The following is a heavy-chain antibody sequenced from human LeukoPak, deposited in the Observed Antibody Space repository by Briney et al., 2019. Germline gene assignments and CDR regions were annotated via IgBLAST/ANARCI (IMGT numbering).Heavy chain of an antibody. Sequence: PSETLSFTCTVSGGSTLNYYWTWIRQPPGKGLEWIGYIYSTRDTNYNPSLKSRVSISADTSKNQFSLKLSSVTAADTAVYYCARIAVSSGWGYFDYWGQGTLVTASS. J-gene: IGHJ4*02. CDR2: IYSTRDT. D-gene: IGHD6-19*01. V-gene: IGHV4-59*01. CDR3: ARIAVSSGWGYFDY. CDR1: GGSTLNYY.